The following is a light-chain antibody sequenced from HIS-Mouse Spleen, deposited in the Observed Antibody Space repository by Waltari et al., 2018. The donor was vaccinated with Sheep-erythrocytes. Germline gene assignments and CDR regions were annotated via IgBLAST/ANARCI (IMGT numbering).Light chain of an antibody. CDR2: DAS. Sequence: EIVLTQSPATLSLSPGERATLSCRASQSVSSYLAWYQQKPGQAPRLLIYDASNMATGIPARFSGGGSATDFTLTISCLEPEDFAVYYCQQRSNWYTFGQGTKLEIK. CDR1: QSVSSY. CDR3: QQRSNWYT. V-gene: IGKV3-11*01. J-gene: IGKJ2*01.